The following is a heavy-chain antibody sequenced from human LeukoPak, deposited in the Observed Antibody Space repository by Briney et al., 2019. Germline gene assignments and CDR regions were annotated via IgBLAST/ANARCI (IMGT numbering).Heavy chain of an antibody. Sequence: GGSLRLSCAASGLTFSNAWMSWVRQAPGKGLEWVGRIRSKTDGGTTDYAAPVKGRFTISRDDSKNTLYLQMNSLKTEDTAVYYCTTAPYGDYPPYYYYGMDVWGQGTTVTVSS. CDR2: IRSKTDGGTT. J-gene: IGHJ6*02. CDR3: TTAPYGDYPPYYYYGMDV. CDR1: GLTFSNAW. V-gene: IGHV3-15*01. D-gene: IGHD4-17*01.